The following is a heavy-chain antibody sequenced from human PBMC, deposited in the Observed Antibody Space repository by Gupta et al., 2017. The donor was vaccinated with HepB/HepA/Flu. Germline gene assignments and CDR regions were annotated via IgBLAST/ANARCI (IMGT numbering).Heavy chain of an antibody. CDR3: AECSGSSGFYAMDV. D-gene: IGHD5-12*01. CDR1: GGTLSNYA. CDR2: VTPVLGIA. V-gene: IGHV1-69*04. J-gene: IGHJ6*02. Sequence: VQLVQSWAEVKEPGSSMPLSCKASGGTLSNYAINWVRQAPGQGLEWMGRVTPVLGIANYPQKFQDRVTITVDKSTSTAYMELSSLRSEDTAVYYCAECSGSSGFYAMDVWGPGTTVTVS.